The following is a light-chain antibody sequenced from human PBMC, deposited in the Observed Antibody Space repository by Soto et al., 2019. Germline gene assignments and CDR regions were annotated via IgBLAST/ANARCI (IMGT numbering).Light chain of an antibody. CDR2: ANT. Sequence: QSVLTQPPSVSGAPGQSVTIFFTGSSSNVGAGYDVHWYQQLPGRAPKLLIFANTNRPSGVPDRFSGSKSASSASLALTGLQPEDEADYYCQAYGYSLRGYVFGTGTKLTVL. CDR1: SSNVGAGYD. J-gene: IGLJ1*01. V-gene: IGLV1-40*01. CDR3: QAYGYSLRGYV.